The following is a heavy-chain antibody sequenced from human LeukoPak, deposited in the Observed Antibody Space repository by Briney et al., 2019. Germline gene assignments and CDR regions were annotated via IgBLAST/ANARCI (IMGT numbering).Heavy chain of an antibody. J-gene: IGHJ4*02. V-gene: IGHV1-2*02. D-gene: IGHD1-1*01. Sequence: GASVKVSCKASGYTFTNYGISWVRQAPGQGLEWMGWINPNSGGTNYAQKFQGRVTMTRDTSISTAYMELSRLRSDDTAVYYCAGYYNWNDRCLRYWGQGTLVTVSS. CDR2: INPNSGGT. CDR3: AGYYNWNDRCLRY. CDR1: GYTFTNYG.